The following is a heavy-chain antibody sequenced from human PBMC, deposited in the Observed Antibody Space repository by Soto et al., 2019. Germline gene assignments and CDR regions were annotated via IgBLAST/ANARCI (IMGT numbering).Heavy chain of an antibody. D-gene: IGHD4-17*01. J-gene: IGHJ4*02. Sequence: QVQLVESGGGVVQPGRSLRLSCAASGFTFSSYGMHWVRQAPGKGLEWVAVIWYDGSNKYYADSVMGRFTISRDNSKNTLYLQMNSLRAEDTGVYYCARVPTVTPVFFDYWGQGTLVTVSS. CDR1: GFTFSSYG. CDR2: IWYDGSNK. V-gene: IGHV3-33*01. CDR3: ARVPTVTPVFFDY.